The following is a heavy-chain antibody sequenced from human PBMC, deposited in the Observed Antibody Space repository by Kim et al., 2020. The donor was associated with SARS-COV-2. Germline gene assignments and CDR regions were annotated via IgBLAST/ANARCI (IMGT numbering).Heavy chain of an antibody. CDR2: IWYDGSNK. V-gene: IGHV3-33*08. Sequence: GGSLRLSCAASGFTFSSYGMHWVRQAPGKGLEWVAVIWYDGSNKYYADSVKGRFTISRDNSKNTLYLQMNSLRAEDTAVYYCARDFPPIAIFGVVIKGRSDYGMGVWGQGTTVTVSS. CDR1: GFTFSSYG. D-gene: IGHD3-3*01. CDR3: ARDFPPIAIFGVVIKGRSDYGMGV. J-gene: IGHJ6*02.